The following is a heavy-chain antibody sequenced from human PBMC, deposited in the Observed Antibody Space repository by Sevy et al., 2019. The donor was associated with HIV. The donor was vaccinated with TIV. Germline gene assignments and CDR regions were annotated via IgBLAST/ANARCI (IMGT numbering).Heavy chain of an antibody. CDR2: ISAYNGNT. D-gene: IGHD2-2*01. J-gene: IGHJ3*02. CDR3: ARPLVPAARRDDAFDI. Sequence: ASVKVSCKASGYTFTSYGISWVRQAPGQGLEWMGWISAYNGNTNYAQKLQGRVTMTTDTSTSTAYMELRSLRSDDTAVYYCARPLVPAARRDDAFDIWGQGTMVTVSS. CDR1: GYTFTSYG. V-gene: IGHV1-18*01.